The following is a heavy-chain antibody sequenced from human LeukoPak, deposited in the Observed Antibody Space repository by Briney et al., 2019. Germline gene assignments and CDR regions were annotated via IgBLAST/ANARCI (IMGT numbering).Heavy chain of an antibody. J-gene: IGHJ5*02. V-gene: IGHV4-30-4*07. D-gene: IGHD1-1*01. CDR1: GVSISSGGFS. CDR3: ARGRSVPT. Sequence: SETLSLTCAVSGVSISSGGFSWSWIRQAPGKGLEWLGFLYYSGSTNYNPSLKSRVTISVDTSKNQFSLKLSSVTAADTAVYYCARGRSVPTWGQGTLVTVSS. CDR2: LYYSGST.